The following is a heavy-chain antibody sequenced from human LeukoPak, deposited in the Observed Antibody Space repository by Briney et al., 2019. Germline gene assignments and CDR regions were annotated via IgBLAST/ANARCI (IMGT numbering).Heavy chain of an antibody. Sequence: ASVKVSCKASGYTFTSYYMHWVRQAPGQGLEWMGIINPSGGSTSYAQKFQGRVTMTRDVSTSTVYMELSSLRSEDTAVYYCARGVRRDGYNLHFQHWGQGTLVTVSS. CDR1: GYTFTSYY. D-gene: IGHD5-24*01. V-gene: IGHV1-46*01. J-gene: IGHJ1*01. CDR2: INPSGGST. CDR3: ARGVRRDGYNLHFQH.